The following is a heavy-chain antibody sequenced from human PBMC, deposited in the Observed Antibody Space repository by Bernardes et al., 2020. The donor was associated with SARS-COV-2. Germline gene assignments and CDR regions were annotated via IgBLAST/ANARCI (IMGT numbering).Heavy chain of an antibody. Sequence: SETLSLTCAVYGRSFSDHYWIWIRQPPGKALEWIGEISHSGSTNHNPSLKRRVTISVDTSKNQFSLKLNSVTAADTAVYYCARGRRYGADSYGMDVWGQGTMVTVSS. V-gene: IGHV4-34*01. J-gene: IGHJ6*02. D-gene: IGHD2-21*01. CDR2: ISHSGST. CDR1: GRSFSDHY. CDR3: ARGRRYGADSYGMDV.